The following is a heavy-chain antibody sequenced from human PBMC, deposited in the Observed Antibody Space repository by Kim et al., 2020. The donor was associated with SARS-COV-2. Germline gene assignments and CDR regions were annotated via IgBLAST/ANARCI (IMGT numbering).Heavy chain of an antibody. CDR2: IIPILGIA. CDR3: AGGAGDYPYYYYGMDV. V-gene: IGHV1-69*04. CDR1: GGTFSSYA. J-gene: IGHJ6*02. D-gene: IGHD4-17*01. Sequence: SVKVSCKASGGTFSSYAISWVRQAPGQGLEWMGRIIPILGIANYAQKFQGRVTITADKSTSTAYMELSSLRSEDTAVYYCAGGAGDYPYYYYGMDVWGQGTTVTVSS.